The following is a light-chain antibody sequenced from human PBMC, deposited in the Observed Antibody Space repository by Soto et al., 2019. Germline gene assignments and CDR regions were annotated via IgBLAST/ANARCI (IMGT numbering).Light chain of an antibody. V-gene: IGKV1-39*01. CDR2: AAS. CDR1: QSISSY. J-gene: IGKJ1*01. Sequence: DIPMTQSPSSLSASVGDRVTITCRASQSISSYLSWYQQKPGKAPKLLISAASSLQSGVPSRFSGSGSGTDFTLTISSLQPEDFAAYYCQETYSTPKTFGQGTKVEIK. CDR3: QETYSTPKT.